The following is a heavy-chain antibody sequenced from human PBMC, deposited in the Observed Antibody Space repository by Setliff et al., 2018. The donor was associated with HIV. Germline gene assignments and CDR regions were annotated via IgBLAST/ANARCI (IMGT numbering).Heavy chain of an antibody. V-gene: IGHV4-31*02. J-gene: IGHJ5*02. CDR3: ARAAWDYYDTTLLGGSFDP. D-gene: IGHD3-22*01. Sequence: SETLSLTCSVSGGSISSGTYYWSWIRQLPGKGLEWIGYIYYSGGTYYNPSLKSRVTISLDTSKNHYSLNLTSVTAADTAVYYCARAAWDYYDTTLLGGSFDPWGQGTLVTVSS. CDR1: GGSISSGTYY. CDR2: IYYSGGT.